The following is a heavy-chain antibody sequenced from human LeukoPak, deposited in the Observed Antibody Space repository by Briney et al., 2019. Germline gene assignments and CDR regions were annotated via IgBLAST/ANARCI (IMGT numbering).Heavy chain of an antibody. CDR2: ISSSSSTI. D-gene: IGHD4-11*01. CDR3: ATSGYSNIDY. CDR1: GFVFSSNS. Sequence: GGSLRLSCAASGFVFSSNSMIWFRQAPGKGLEWVSYISSSSSTIYYADSVKGRFTISRDNAKNSLYLQMNSLRAEDTAVYYCATSGYSNIDYWGQGTLVTVSS. V-gene: IGHV3-48*04. J-gene: IGHJ4*02.